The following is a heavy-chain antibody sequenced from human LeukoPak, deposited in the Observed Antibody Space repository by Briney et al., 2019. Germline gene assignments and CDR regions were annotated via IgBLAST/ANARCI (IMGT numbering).Heavy chain of an antibody. J-gene: IGHJ3*02. V-gene: IGHV1-18*01. CDR2: ISTYNGNT. Sequence: ASVKVSCKASGYTFTNYGISWVRQAPGQGLGWMGWISTYNGNTNYAQKIQGRVTMTRDTSTSTVYMDLRSLRSDDTAVCYCARGGDIVITAGDKLDAFDIWGQGTMVTVSS. CDR1: GYTFTNYG. D-gene: IGHD2-8*01. CDR3: ARGGDIVITAGDKLDAFDI.